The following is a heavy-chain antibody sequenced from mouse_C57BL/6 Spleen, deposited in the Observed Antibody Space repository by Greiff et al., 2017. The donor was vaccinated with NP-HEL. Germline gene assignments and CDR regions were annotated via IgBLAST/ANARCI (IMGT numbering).Heavy chain of an antibody. J-gene: IGHJ2*01. Sequence: EVQLVESGGDLVKPGGSLKLSCAASGFTFSSYGMSWVRQTPDKRLEWVATISSGGSYTYYPHSVKGRFTISRDNAKNTLYLQMSSLKSEDTARYYCARDQVEPGAYFDYWGQGTTLTVSS. CDR3: ARDQVEPGAYFDY. D-gene: IGHD1-3*01. CDR2: ISSGGSYT. CDR1: GFTFSSYG. V-gene: IGHV5-6*01.